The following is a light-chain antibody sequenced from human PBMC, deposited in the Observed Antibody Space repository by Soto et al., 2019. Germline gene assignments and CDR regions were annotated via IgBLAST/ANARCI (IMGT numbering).Light chain of an antibody. J-gene: IGLJ1*01. CDR3: SSYTSDSSYV. CDR1: SSDVGLYDY. V-gene: IGLV2-14*01. CDR2: AVS. Sequence: QSALTQPASVSGSPGQSITISCTGTSSDVGLYDYVSWYQQHPGKAPQLMIYAVSNRPSGVSNRFSASKSGNTASLFISGLQAEDEADYDCSSYTSDSSYVFGSGTKLTVL.